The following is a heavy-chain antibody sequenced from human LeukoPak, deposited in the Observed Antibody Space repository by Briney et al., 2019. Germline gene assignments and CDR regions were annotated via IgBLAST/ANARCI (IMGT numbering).Heavy chain of an antibody. J-gene: IGHJ3*02. V-gene: IGHV3-23*01. CDR2: ISGSGGST. D-gene: IGHD3-22*01. CDR3: AKLYSTYDSSGYYFVRDDAFDI. CDR1: GFTFSGYA. Sequence: PGKSLRLSCAASGFTFSGYAMSWVRQAQGKGLEWVSAISGSGGSTYYADSVKGPFTISRDNSKNTLYLQMNSLRAEHTAVYYCAKLYSTYDSSGYYFVRDDAFDIWGQGTMVTVSS.